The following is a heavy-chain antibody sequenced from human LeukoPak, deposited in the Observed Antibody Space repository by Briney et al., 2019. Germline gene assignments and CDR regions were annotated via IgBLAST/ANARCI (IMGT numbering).Heavy chain of an antibody. CDR3: AKEQISAAMVEQALSH. V-gene: IGHV3-30*18. CDR1: GFAFSSYG. CDR2: ISYDGSNK. Sequence: PGGSLRLSCAASGFAFSSYGMHWVRQAPGKGLEWVAVISYDGSNKYYADSVKGRFTISRDNSKNTLYLQMNSLRAEDTAVYYCAKEQISAAMVEQALSHWGQGTLVTVSS. D-gene: IGHD5-18*01. J-gene: IGHJ4*02.